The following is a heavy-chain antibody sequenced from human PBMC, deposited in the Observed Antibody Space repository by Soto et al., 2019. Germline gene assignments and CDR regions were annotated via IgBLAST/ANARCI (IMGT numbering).Heavy chain of an antibody. CDR3: ARSPRSSPYFDY. J-gene: IGHJ4*02. D-gene: IGHD6-13*01. Sequence: GESLKLSCRCSGYTFSNFWIAWVRHLPGKGLEWMGIIYPGDHETRYSPSFHGKVTISADKSINTAYLQWSSLEASDSAFYYCARSPRSSPYFDYWGQGALVTVSS. V-gene: IGHV5-51*01. CDR2: IYPGDHET. CDR1: GYTFSNFW.